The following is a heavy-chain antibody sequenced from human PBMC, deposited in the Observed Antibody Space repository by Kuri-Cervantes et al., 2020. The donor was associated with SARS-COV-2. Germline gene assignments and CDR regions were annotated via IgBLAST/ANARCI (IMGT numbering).Heavy chain of an antibody. CDR3: AKGGNRDNWFDP. CDR2: ISGSGGST. D-gene: IGHD1-14*01. V-gene: IGHV3-23*01. CDR1: GFTFSSYA. J-gene: IGHJ5*02. Sequence: LSLTCAASGFTFSSYAMSWVRQAPGKGLEWVSAISGSGGSTYYADSVKGRFTISRDNSKNTLYLQMNSLRAEGTAVYYCAKGGNRDNWFDPWGQGTLVHGAS.